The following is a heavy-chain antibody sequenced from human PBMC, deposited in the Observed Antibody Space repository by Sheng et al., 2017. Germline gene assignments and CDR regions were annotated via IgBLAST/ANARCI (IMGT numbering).Heavy chain of an antibody. D-gene: IGHD3-10*01. J-gene: IGHJ4*02. Sequence: QVQLQQWGAGLLMSSETLSLTCAVYGGSFSGYYWTWIRQPPGKGLEWIGEINHSGSTNYNPSLKSRITISVDTSKNQFSLKLSSVTAADTAVYYCATAMVRGPGRESSEFDYWGQGTPGHPSPQ. V-gene: IGHV4-34*01. CDR2: INHSGST. CDR1: GGSFSGYY. CDR3: ATAMVRGPGRESSEFDY.